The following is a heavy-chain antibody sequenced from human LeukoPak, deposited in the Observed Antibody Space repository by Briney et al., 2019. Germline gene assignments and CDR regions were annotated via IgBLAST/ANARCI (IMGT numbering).Heavy chain of an antibody. Sequence: GGSLRLSCAASGFTFSSYAMSWVRQAPGKGLEWVASIKDDGNVKNYVDSVKGRFTISRDNAKNSLDLQMNSLRDGDTAVYYCARDFGISEGSGVIAAGDHWGQGTLVTVSS. CDR3: ARDFGISEGSGVIAAGDH. CDR1: GFTFSSYA. V-gene: IGHV3-7*01. J-gene: IGHJ4*02. D-gene: IGHD6-6*01. CDR2: IKDDGNVK.